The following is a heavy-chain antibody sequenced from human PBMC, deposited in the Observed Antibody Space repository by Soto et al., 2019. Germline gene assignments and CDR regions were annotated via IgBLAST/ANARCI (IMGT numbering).Heavy chain of an antibody. CDR2: IIPIFGTA. CDR1: GGTFSSYA. D-gene: IGHD5-18*01. Sequence: SVKVSCKASGGTFSSYAISWVRQAPGQGLEWMGGIIPIFGTANYAQKFQGRVTITADESTSTAYMELSSLRSEDTAVYYCAREPHAAMGDYYYYYGMDVWGQGTTVTVSS. V-gene: IGHV1-69*13. CDR3: AREPHAAMGDYYYYYGMDV. J-gene: IGHJ6*02.